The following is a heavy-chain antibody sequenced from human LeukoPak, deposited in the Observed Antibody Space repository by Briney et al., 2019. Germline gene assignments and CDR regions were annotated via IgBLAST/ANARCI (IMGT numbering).Heavy chain of an antibody. V-gene: IGHV3-23*01. CDR3: AKERATTTTFDY. J-gene: IGHJ4*02. Sequence: GRSLRLSCAASGFTFSSYAMSWVRQAPGKGLEWVSAISGSGASTYYADSVKGRFTISRDNSKNTLYLQMDSLRTEDTAVYYCAKERATTTTFDYWGQGTLITVSS. CDR2: ISGSGAST. CDR1: GFTFSSYA. D-gene: IGHD1-26*01.